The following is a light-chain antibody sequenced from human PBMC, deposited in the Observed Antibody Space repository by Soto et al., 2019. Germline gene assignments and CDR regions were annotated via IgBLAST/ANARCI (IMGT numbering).Light chain of an antibody. CDR3: SSYTSSSTVV. V-gene: IGLV2-14*01. Sequence: QSALTQPASVSGSPGQSITISCTGTSSDVGAYNYVSWYQQHPGKAPKLMIYDVSNRPSGVSNRFSGSKSGNTASLTGNTASLTISGLQAEDEADYYCSSYTSSSTVVFGGGTKLTVL. CDR1: SSDVGAYNY. CDR2: DVS. J-gene: IGLJ2*01.